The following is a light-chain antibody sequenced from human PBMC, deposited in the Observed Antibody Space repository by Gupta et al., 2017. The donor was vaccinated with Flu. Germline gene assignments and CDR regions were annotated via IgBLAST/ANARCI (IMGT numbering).Light chain of an antibody. J-gene: IGKJ2*01. V-gene: IGKV1-39*01. CDR2: SAS. CDR1: EDINTY. CDR3: QQADLMPNT. Sequence: IQMTQSPSSLYASVGDRITITCRASEDINTYLNWYRQRPGESPRLLVYSASNLQGGVPSRFSGDGSGTDFSFTITGLQPEDFATYYCQQADLMPNTFGQGT.